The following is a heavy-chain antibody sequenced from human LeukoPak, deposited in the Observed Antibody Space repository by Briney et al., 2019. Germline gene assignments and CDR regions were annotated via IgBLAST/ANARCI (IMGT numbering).Heavy chain of an antibody. CDR2: ISSSSSYI. CDR3: ARHGYCSSTSCYYYYGMDV. J-gene: IGHJ6*02. CDR1: GFTFSSYS. V-gene: IGHV3-21*01. D-gene: IGHD2-2*03. Sequence: GGSLRLSCAASGFTFSSYSMNWVRHAPGKGLEWVSSISSSSSYIYYADSVKGRFTISRDNAKNSLYLQMNSLRAEDTAVYYCARHGYCSSTSCYYYYGMDVWGQGTTVTVSS.